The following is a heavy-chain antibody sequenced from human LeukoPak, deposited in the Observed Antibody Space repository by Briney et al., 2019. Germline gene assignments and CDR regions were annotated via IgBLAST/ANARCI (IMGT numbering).Heavy chain of an antibody. CDR3: ARVRGIRASDP. V-gene: IGHV4-34*01. J-gene: IGHJ5*02. D-gene: IGHD3-3*02. Sequence: SETLSLTCAVYGGSFSGYYWSWIRQPPGKGLEWIGEINHSGSTNYNPSLKSRVTISVDTSKNQFSLKLSSVTAADTAVYYCARVRGIRASDPWGQGTLVTVSS. CDR1: GGSFSGYY. CDR2: INHSGST.